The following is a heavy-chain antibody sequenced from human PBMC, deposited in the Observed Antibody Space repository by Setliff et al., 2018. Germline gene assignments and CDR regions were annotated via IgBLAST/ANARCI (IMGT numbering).Heavy chain of an antibody. CDR2: SHYSGNN. CDR1: GVSITNSDYY. V-gene: IGHV4-39*01. J-gene: IGHJ4*02. CDR3: RLWSHDYHNDY. D-gene: IGHD3-16*01. Sequence: SETLSLTCTVSGVSITNSDYYWGWIRQPPGKGLEWTGSSHYSGNNYYSPSLESRVTISVDTSKSQFSLNLRSVTAADTAVYYCRLWSHDYHNDYWGQGTVVTVSS.